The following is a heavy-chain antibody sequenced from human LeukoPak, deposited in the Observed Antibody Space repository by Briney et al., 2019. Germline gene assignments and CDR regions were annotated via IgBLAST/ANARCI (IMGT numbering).Heavy chain of an antibody. J-gene: IGHJ4*02. Sequence: GGSLRLSCAASGFTFSSYSMNWVRQAPGKGLEWVSSISSSSSYIYYADSVKGRFTISRDNAKNSLYLQMNSLRAEDTAVYYCAREDRYSSSWSDYFDYWGQGTLVTVSS. CDR2: ISSSSSYI. D-gene: IGHD6-13*01. CDR3: AREDRYSSSWSDYFDY. CDR1: GFTFSSYS. V-gene: IGHV3-21*01.